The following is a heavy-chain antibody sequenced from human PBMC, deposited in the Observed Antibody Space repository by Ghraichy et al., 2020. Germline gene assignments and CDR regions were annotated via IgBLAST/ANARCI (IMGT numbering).Heavy chain of an antibody. J-gene: IGHJ6*02. CDR2: INHSGST. CDR1: GGSFSGYY. Sequence: ETLSLTCAVYGGSFSGYYWSWIRQPPGKGLEWIGEINHSGSTNYNPSLKSRVTISVDTSKNQFSLKLSSVTAADTAVYYCARGSVVITSYYYYYYGMDVWGQGTTVTVSS. D-gene: IGHD3-22*01. V-gene: IGHV4-34*01. CDR3: ARGSVVITSYYYYYYGMDV.